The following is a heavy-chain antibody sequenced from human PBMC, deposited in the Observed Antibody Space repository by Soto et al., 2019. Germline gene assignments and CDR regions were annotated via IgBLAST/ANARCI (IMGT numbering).Heavy chain of an antibody. CDR2: INADGTST. V-gene: IGHV3-74*01. CDR3: VKVLARGVGVPRFYFDS. CDR1: GFTFSNSW. D-gene: IGHD2-2*01. J-gene: IGHJ4*02. Sequence: GGSLRLSXAASGFTFSNSWMHWVRQVSGKGLEWVSRINADGTSTSYADSVKGRFTISRDNAKNTLYLHVNSLRAEDTAVYYCVKVLARGVGVPRFYFDSWGQGALVTVSS.